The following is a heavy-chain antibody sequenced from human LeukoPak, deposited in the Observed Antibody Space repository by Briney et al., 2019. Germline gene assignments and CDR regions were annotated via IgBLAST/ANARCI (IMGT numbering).Heavy chain of an antibody. CDR3: ARKAARTSGYDY. Sequence: GGSLRLSCALSGFTFNNYGMSWVRQAPGMGLEWVSAIADGGETTYYADSVKGRFTISRDYSKNTLYLQMNSVRAEDTAVYYCARKAARTSGYDYWGEGILVTVSS. D-gene: IGHD3-22*01. CDR2: IADGGETT. CDR1: GFTFNNYG. J-gene: IGHJ4*02. V-gene: IGHV3-23*01.